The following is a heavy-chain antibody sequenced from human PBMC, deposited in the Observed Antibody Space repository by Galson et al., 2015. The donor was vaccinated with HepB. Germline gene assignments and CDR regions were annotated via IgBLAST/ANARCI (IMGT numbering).Heavy chain of an antibody. V-gene: IGHV3-9*01. J-gene: IGHJ4*02. Sequence: SLRLSCAASGFTFDDYAMHWVRQAPGKGLEWVSGISWTSGSIGYADSVKGRFTISRDNAKNSLYLQMNSLRAEDTALYYCAKVGETGTVTTRYYFDYWGQGTLVTVSS. CDR3: AKVGETGTVTTRYYFDY. CDR2: ISWTSGSI. D-gene: IGHD4-17*01. CDR1: GFTFDDYA.